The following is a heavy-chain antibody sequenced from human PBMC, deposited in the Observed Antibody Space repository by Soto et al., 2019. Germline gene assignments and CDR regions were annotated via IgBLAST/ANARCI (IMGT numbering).Heavy chain of an antibody. D-gene: IGHD2-15*01. CDR2: VNPSGGST. CDR1: GYIFTAYS. V-gene: IGHV1-46*01. J-gene: IGHJ1*01. Sequence: GASVKVSCKASGYIFTAYSMHWVRQAPGQGLEWMGVVNPSGGSTSYAQKFQGRITMTRDTSTSTVYMDLSSLTSEDTAVYYCAREENCSDGICYSEYFQRWGQGTLVTVSS. CDR3: AREENCSDGICYSEYFQR.